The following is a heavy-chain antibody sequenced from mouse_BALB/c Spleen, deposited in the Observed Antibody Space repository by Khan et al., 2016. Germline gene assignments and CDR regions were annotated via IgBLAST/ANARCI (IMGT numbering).Heavy chain of an antibody. V-gene: IGHV5-6-3*01. CDR3: ARMARTIN. J-gene: IGHJ2*01. CDR1: GFTFSSYG. Sequence: EVELVEAGGGLVQPGGSLKLSCAASGFTFSSYGMSWVRQTPDKRLELVATINSNGGSPYYPDSVKGRFTISRDNAKKTLYLQMSSLKAEDTAMYYCARMARTINWGQGTTLTVSS. CDR2: INSNGGSP.